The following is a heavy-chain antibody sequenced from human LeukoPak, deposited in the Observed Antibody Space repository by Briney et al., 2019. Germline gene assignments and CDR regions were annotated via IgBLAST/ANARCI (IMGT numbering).Heavy chain of an antibody. CDR1: GFTFSNDW. Sequence: GGSLRLSCAASGFTFSNDWMAWVRQAPGKGLEWVANIRPDGSETYYVASVDGRFTISRDNAEKSLFVQMNSLTVEDTAVYCCARLGSLRRDAFALWGRGTMVTVAS. D-gene: IGHD1-26*01. CDR2: IRPDGSET. J-gene: IGHJ3*01. CDR3: ARLGSLRRDAFAL. V-gene: IGHV3-7*01.